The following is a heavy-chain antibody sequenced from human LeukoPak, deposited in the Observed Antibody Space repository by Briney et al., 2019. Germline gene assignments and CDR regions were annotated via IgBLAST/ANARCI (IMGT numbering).Heavy chain of an antibody. D-gene: IGHD6-19*01. CDR1: GCTFSSLW. Sequence: PGGSLRLSCAGSGCTFSSLWMSWVRQAPGKGLEWVGNIKQDGSEKFYVDSVKDRFTIFRDNAKESLYLQMNSLRAEDTAVYYCARVGQWMVFDYWGQGTLVTVSS. CDR2: IKQDGSEK. V-gene: IGHV3-7*03. CDR3: ARVGQWMVFDY. J-gene: IGHJ4*02.